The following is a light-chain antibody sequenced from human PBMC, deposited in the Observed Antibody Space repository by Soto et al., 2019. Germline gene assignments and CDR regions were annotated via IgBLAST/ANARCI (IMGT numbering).Light chain of an antibody. Sequence: EKLISQSAATLSVSPGERVTLSCRASQNIHNHMSWFLQKPGQTPRLLIYDAIIRAPDVPARFSGSWSGTEFTLTISSLQPEDFATYYCLQDHSYPLTFGGGTKVDIK. J-gene: IGKJ4*01. CDR1: QNIHNH. CDR2: DAI. V-gene: IGKV3-15*01. CDR3: LQDHSYPLT.